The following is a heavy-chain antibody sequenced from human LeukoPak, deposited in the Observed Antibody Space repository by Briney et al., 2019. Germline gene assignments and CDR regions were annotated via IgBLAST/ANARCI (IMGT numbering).Heavy chain of an antibody. CDR1: GFTFSTYW. J-gene: IGHJ4*02. D-gene: IGHD6-13*01. V-gene: IGHV3-7*04. CDR2: IKQDGSAK. Sequence: PGGSLRLSCAASGFTFSTYWMTWVRQAPGKGLEWVANIKQDGSAKYYVDSVKGRFTISRDNAKNSLYLHMNSLRAEDTAVYYCVRQYYSSWLQFFDYWGQGTLVTVSS. CDR3: VRQYYSSWLQFFDY.